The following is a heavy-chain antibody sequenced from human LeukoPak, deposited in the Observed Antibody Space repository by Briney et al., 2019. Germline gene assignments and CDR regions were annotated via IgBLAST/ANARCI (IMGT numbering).Heavy chain of an antibody. Sequence: PSETLSLTCTVSGGSISSSSYYWGWIRQPPGTGLEWIGSIYYSGSTYYNPSLKSRVTISVDTSKNQFSLKLSSVTAADTAVYYCARDIKPGSSGWYYLDAFDIWGQGTMVTVSS. CDR1: GGSISSSSYY. CDR2: IYYSGST. V-gene: IGHV4-39*07. D-gene: IGHD6-19*01. CDR3: ARDIKPGSSGWYYLDAFDI. J-gene: IGHJ3*02.